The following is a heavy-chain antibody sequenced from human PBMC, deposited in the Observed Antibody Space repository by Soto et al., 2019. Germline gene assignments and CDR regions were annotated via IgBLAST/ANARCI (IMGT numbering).Heavy chain of an antibody. CDR3: ATSVNSAMAFDY. V-gene: IGHV1-46*01. D-gene: IGHD5-18*01. J-gene: IGHJ4*02. CDR1: GYTFTHYY. CDR2: INPNGGIT. Sequence: ASVKVSCKASGYTFTHYYIHWVRQAPGQGLEWMGIINPNGGITTYAQKFRAGFSMTRDTSTSTVYLELSSLRSEDSAVYYCATSVNSAMAFDYWGQGTLVTVSS.